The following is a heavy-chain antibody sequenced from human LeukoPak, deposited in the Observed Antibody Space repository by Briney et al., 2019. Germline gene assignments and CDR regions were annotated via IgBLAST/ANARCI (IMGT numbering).Heavy chain of an antibody. CDR1: GFTFSSYS. CDR3: AREGEERFLELGAFDI. V-gene: IGHV3-48*01. J-gene: IGHJ3*02. Sequence: EPGGSLRLSCAASGFTFSSYSMNWVRQAPGKGLEWVSYISSSSSTIYYADSVKGRFTISRDNAKNSLYLQMNSLRAEDTAVYYCAREGEERFLELGAFDIWGQGTMVTVSS. CDR2: ISSSSSTI. D-gene: IGHD3-3*01.